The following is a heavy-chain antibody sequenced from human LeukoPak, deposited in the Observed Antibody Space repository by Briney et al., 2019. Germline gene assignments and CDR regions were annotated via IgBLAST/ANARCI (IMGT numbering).Heavy chain of an antibody. J-gene: IGHJ3*02. CDR2: ISGSVGST. CDR1: GFTFSSYA. D-gene: IGHD2-21*02. V-gene: IGHV3-23*01. Sequence: GGSLRLSCAASGFTFSSYAMSWVRQAPGKGLEWVSAISGSVGSTYYADSVKGRFTISRDNSKNTLYLQMNSLRAEDTAVYYCARLGVVTAIPIGAFDIWGQGTMVTVSS. CDR3: ARLGVVTAIPIGAFDI.